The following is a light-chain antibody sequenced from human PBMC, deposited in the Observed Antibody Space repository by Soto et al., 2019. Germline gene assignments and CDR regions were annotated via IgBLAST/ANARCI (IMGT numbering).Light chain of an antibody. CDR1: QSVSSN. Sequence: EMVMTQSPATLSVSPGERATLSCRASQSVSSNLAWYQQKPGQAPRLLFYGASIRATGIPARFSGSGSGTEFTLTISSLQSEDFAVYYCQQYSNWLTWTFGQGTKVDIK. CDR3: QQYSNWLTWT. J-gene: IGKJ1*01. CDR2: GAS. V-gene: IGKV3-15*01.